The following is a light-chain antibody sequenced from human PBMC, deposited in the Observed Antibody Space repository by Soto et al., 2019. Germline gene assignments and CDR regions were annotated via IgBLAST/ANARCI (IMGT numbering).Light chain of an antibody. J-gene: IGKJ3*01. Sequence: DTQMTQSPSPLSASGGAIVTXXXXASQDINNCLNWYHXKQGKXXNXXIYDASHLATGVPSRFSGSGYGTHCTFTISSLQPEDTATYDGQQYDHLPLTFGPGTKVDI. V-gene: IGKV1-33*01. CDR2: DAS. CDR3: QQYDHLPLT. CDR1: QDINNC.